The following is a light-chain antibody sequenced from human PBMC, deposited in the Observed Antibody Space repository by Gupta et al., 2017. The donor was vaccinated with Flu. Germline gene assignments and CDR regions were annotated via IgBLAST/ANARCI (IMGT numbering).Light chain of an antibody. CDR1: GSDVGGYNY. J-gene: IGLJ3*02. CDR2: EVN. V-gene: IGLV2-14*01. Sequence: QSALTQPASVSGSPGQSITISCTGTGSDVGGYNYVSWYQQHTGKAHKVMLYEVNNRPSGVSYRFTGSKSGNTASLTISGLQAEDEADYYCSSYTRTSTWVFGGGTKVTVL. CDR3: SSYTRTSTWV.